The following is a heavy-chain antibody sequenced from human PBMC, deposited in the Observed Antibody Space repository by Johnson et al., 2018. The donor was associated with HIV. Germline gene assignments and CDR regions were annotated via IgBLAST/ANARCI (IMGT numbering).Heavy chain of an antibody. Sequence: VQLVESGGGVVQPGGSLRLSCAASGFTFSSYGMHWVRQAPGKGLEWVSYISISGSTIYYADSVKGRFTISRDNAKNSLYLQMNSLRAEDTAVYYCARVGSSAWYTFLETKSIVAFDIWGQGTMVTVSS. D-gene: IGHD6-13*01. V-gene: IGHV3-48*04. CDR1: GFTFSSYG. CDR2: ISISGSTI. J-gene: IGHJ3*02. CDR3: ARVGSSAWYTFLETKSIVAFDI.